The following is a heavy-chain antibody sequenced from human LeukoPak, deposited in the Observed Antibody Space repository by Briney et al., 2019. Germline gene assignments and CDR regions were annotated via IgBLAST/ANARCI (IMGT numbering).Heavy chain of an antibody. V-gene: IGHV3-20*04. Sequence: PGGSLRLSCAASRFTLDDYGMSWVRQAPGKGLEWVSGINWNGGSTGSADSVKGRFTISRDNAKNCLYLQMNSLRAEDTALYYCARGHSSSSGYFDYWGEGTLVTVSS. CDR2: INWNGGST. J-gene: IGHJ4*02. CDR1: RFTLDDYG. D-gene: IGHD6-6*01. CDR3: ARGHSSSSGYFDY.